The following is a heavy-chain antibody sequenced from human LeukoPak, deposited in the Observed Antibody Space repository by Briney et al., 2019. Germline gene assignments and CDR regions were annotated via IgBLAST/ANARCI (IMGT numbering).Heavy chain of an antibody. D-gene: IGHD3-3*01. V-gene: IGHV3-23*01. J-gene: IGHJ4*02. CDR1: GFTFSSYA. CDR3: AKETVGYITIFGVVIDY. Sequence: PGGSLRLSCAASGFTFSSYAMSWVRQAPGKGLEWVSAISGSGGSTYYADSVKGRFTISRDNSKNTLYLQMNSLRAEDTAVYYCAKETVGYITIFGVVIDYWGQGTLVTVSS. CDR2: ISGSGGST.